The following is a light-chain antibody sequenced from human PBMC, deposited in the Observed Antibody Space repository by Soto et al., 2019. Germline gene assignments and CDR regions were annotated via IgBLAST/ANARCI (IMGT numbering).Light chain of an antibody. Sequence: QSVLTQPPSASGSPGQSVTISCTGTSSDVGKCDYVSWFQHHPGKAPKLIIYEVSKRPSGVPDRFSGSKSGSTASLTVSGLQTEDEADYYCNSYVAGSNVXGTGTKVTVL. J-gene: IGLJ1*01. CDR3: NSYVAGSNV. CDR1: SSDVGKCDY. V-gene: IGLV2-8*01. CDR2: EVS.